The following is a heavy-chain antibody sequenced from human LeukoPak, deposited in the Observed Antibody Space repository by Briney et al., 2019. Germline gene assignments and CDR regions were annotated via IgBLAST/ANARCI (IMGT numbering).Heavy chain of an antibody. J-gene: IGHJ6*02. D-gene: IGHD5-24*01. V-gene: IGHV1-69*04. Sequence: SVKVSCKASGGTFSSYAISWVRQAPGQGLEWMGRIIPILGIANYAQKFQGRVTITADKSTSTAYMELSSLRSEDTAVYYCATGPGGRDGYNYPYYGMDVWGQGTTVTVSS. CDR1: GGTFSSYA. CDR2: IIPILGIA. CDR3: ATGPGGRDGYNYPYYGMDV.